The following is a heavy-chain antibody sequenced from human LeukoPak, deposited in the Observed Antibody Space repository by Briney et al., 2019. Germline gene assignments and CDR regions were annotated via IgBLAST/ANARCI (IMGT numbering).Heavy chain of an antibody. CDR2: ISGSGGST. CDR1: GFTFSSYA. Sequence: GGSLRLSCAASGFTFSSYAMSWVRQAPGKGLEWVSAISGSGGSTYYADSVKGRFTTSRDNSKNTLYLQMNSLRAEDTAVYYCATTPRYYDSSQDWGQGTLVTVSS. V-gene: IGHV3-23*01. CDR3: ATTPRYYDSSQD. D-gene: IGHD3-22*01. J-gene: IGHJ4*02.